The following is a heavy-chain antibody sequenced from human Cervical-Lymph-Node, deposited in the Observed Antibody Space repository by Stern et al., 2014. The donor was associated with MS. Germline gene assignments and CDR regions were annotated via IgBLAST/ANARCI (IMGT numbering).Heavy chain of an antibody. CDR1: GGTFSNAA. CDR3: ARDLND. J-gene: IGHJ4*02. CDR2: IIPIFVRA. V-gene: IGHV1-69*06. Sequence: VQLVQSGPEVKKPGSSLKVSCRASGGTFSNAAINWVRQAPGQGLDWMGGIIPIFVRANYAQKFQGRVTIIADKSTNTTYMELSSLTYEDTAVYYCARDLNDWGQGTLVTVSS.